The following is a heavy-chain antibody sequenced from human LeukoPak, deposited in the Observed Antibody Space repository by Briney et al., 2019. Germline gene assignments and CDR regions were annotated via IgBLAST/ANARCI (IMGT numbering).Heavy chain of an antibody. Sequence: SQTLSLTCAISGDSVSTNSATWHWIRQSPSRGLEWLGRTYYRSKWYNDYAVSVKSRITISPDTSKNQFSLKLSSVTAADTAVYYCARIRVGAFDYWGQGTLVTVSS. V-gene: IGHV6-1*01. D-gene: IGHD1-26*01. CDR3: ARIRVGAFDY. CDR1: GDSVSTNSAT. J-gene: IGHJ4*02. CDR2: TYYRSKWYN.